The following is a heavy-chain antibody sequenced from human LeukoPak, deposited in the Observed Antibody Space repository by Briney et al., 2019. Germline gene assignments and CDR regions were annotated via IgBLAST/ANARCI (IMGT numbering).Heavy chain of an antibody. CDR3: AGLFSGYDPFDY. CDR2: FYYSRDT. D-gene: IGHD5-12*01. V-gene: IGHV4-59*01. J-gene: IGHJ4*02. CDR1: GGSMRGFY. Sequence: SETLSLTCTVSGGSMRGFYWSWIRQPPGKGLEWIGYFYYSRDTNYNPALKSRVTISVDTSKNQFSLEVNSLTAADTAVYYCAGLFSGYDPFDYWGQGTLVTVSS.